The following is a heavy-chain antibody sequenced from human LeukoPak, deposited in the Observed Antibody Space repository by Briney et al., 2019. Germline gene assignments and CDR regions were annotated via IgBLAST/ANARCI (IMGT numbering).Heavy chain of an antibody. J-gene: IGHJ4*02. CDR2: ISYDGSNK. CDR1: GFTFSSYA. D-gene: IGHD3-10*01. V-gene: IGHV3-30-3*01. CDR3: ARAADYYASGIFY. Sequence: GGSLRLSCAASGFTFSSYAMHWVRQAPGKGLEWVAVISYDGSNKYYADSVKGRFTISRDNSKNTLYLQMNSLRAEETAVYFCARAADYYASGIFYWGQGTLVTVSS.